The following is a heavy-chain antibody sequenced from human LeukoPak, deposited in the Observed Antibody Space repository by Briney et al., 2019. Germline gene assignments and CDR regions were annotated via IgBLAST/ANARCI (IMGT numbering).Heavy chain of an antibody. J-gene: IGHJ4*02. Sequence: GGSLRLSCAASGFTFDDYAMHWVRQAPGNGLEWVSGISWNSGSIGYADSVKGRFTISRDNANNSLYLQMNSLRAEDTALYYCASVSPTANFDYWGQATLVTVSS. CDR3: ASVSPTANFDY. V-gene: IGHV3-9*01. CDR2: ISWNSGSI. CDR1: GFTFDDYA.